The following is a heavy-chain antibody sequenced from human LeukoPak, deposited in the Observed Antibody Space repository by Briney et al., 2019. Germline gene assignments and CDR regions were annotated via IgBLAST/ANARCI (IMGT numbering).Heavy chain of an antibody. CDR3: ARAWDIVVVPAAKGWFDP. D-gene: IGHD2-2*01. CDR2: INPNSGGT. J-gene: IGHJ5*02. CDR1: GYTFTGYY. Sequence: ASVKVSCKASGYTFTGYYMHWVRQAPGQGLEWMGWINPNSGGTNYAQKFQGRVTMTRDTSISTAYMELSRLRSDDTAVYYCARAWDIVVVPAAKGWFDPWGQGTLATVSS. V-gene: IGHV1-2*02.